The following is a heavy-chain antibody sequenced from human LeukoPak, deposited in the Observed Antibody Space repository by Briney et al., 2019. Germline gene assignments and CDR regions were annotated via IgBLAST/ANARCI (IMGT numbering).Heavy chain of an antibody. CDR1: GYIFTSYG. D-gene: IGHD3-10*01. J-gene: IGHJ5*02. CDR2: ISANNGNT. V-gene: IGHV1-18*04. Sequence: ASVKVSCKASGYIFTSYGIGWVRQAPGQGLEWMGWISANNGNTNYAQKFQGRVTMTTDTSTSTVYMELRSLTSDDTAVYYCARVVVRGVNWFDPWGQGTLVTVSS. CDR3: ARVVVRGVNWFDP.